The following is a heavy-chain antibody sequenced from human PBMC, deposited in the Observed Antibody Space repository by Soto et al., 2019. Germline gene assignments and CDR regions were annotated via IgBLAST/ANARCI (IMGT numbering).Heavy chain of an antibody. CDR2: MNPNSGNT. J-gene: IGHJ6*02. D-gene: IGHD3-10*01. CDR3: ARGGIFGARWFGELLRGGYYYYGMDV. CDR1: GYTFTSYD. V-gene: IGHV1-8*01. Sequence: QVQLVQSGAEVKKPGASVKVSCKASGYTFTSYDINWVRQATGQGLEWMGWMNPNSGNTGYAQKDQGRVTMTRNTSMSTADMELSSLRSEATAVYYCARGGIFGARWFGELLRGGYYYYGMDVWGQGTTVTVSS.